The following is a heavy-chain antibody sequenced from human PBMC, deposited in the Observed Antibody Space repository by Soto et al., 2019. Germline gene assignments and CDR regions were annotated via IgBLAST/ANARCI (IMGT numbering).Heavy chain of an antibody. CDR3: AREGDIYGMDV. D-gene: IGHD3-9*01. V-gene: IGHV4-30-4*01. CDR1: GGSISSGDYY. CDR2: IYYSGST. J-gene: IGHJ6*02. Sequence: SETLSLTCTVSGGSISSGDYYWSWIRQPPGKGLEWIGYIYYSGSTYYNPSLKSRVTISVDTSRNQFSLKLSSVTAADTAVYYCAREGDIYGMDVWGQGTTVTVSS.